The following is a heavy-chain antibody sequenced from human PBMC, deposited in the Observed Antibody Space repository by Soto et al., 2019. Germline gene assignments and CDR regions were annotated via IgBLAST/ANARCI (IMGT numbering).Heavy chain of an antibody. D-gene: IGHD6-13*01. CDR2: IYAGGST. CDR3: ARGTWGISWPNFFDY. Sequence: LRLSCTAPGFSVTSTYMSWVRQAPGKGLEWVSVIYAGGSTSYADSVKGRFTVSRDNSNNTLFLQLNSLRLEDTAVYYCARGTWGISWPNFFDYWGQGTLVTVSS. J-gene: IGHJ4*02. V-gene: IGHV3-53*01. CDR1: GFSVTSTY.